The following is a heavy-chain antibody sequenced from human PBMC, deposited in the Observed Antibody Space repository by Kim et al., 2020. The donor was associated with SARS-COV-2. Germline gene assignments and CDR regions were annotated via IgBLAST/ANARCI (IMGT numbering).Heavy chain of an antibody. J-gene: IGHJ4*02. V-gene: IGHV1-18*01. CDR3: ARDPNYGDYSTLDY. D-gene: IGHD4-17*01. Sequence: QKRQGRVTMPTDTSTSTAYMELRSLRSDDTAVYYCARDPNYGDYSTLDYWGQGTLVTVSS.